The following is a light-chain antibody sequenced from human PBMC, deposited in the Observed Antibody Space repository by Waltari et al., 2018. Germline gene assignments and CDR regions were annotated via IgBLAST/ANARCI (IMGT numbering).Light chain of an antibody. V-gene: IGKV3-15*01. CDR2: VAS. CDR1: QSVRDN. Sequence: EIVLTQSPAILSVSPGEGATLSCRASQSVRDNLALYQHKPGQAPRLLILVASTRATGFPARFSGSGSGTEFTLTITSLQSEDSAVYFCQQYNGQPLTFGGGTKVEIK. J-gene: IGKJ4*01. CDR3: QQYNGQPLT.